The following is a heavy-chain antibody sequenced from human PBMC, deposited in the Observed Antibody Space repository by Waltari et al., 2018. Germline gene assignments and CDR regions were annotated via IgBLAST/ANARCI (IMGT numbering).Heavy chain of an antibody. D-gene: IGHD2-21*01. V-gene: IGHV3-23*01. CDR2: ISGSGVGT. CDR3: AKIVTRSHFDY. CDR1: GFTFRNPG. J-gene: IGHJ4*02. Sequence: VQLLESGGGLVQPGESLRLACVASGFTFRNPGMTWVRQAPGKGLEWLSSISGSGVGTYYADSVKGRFTISRDNSKNTLFLHMNSLTAEDTASYYCAKIVTRSHFDYWGQGTLVTVSS.